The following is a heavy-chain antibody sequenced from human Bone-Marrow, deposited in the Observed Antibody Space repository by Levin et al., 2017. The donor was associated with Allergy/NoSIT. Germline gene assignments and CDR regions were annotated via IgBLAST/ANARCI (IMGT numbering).Heavy chain of an antibody. CDR2: ISSSGSTI. CDR3: AREDIVVVPAASWFDP. CDR1: GFTFSDYY. V-gene: IGHV3-11*01. Sequence: GESLKISCAASGFTFSDYYMSWIRQAPGKGLEWVSYISSSGSTIYYADSVKGRFTISRDNAKNSLYLQMNSLRAEDTAVYYCAREDIVVVPAASWFDPWGQGTLVTVSS. D-gene: IGHD2-2*01. J-gene: IGHJ5*02.